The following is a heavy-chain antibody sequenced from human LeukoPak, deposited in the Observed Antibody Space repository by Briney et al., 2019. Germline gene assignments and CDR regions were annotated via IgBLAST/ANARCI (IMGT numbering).Heavy chain of an antibody. V-gene: IGHV3-23*01. D-gene: IGHD6-19*01. CDR1: GFSFSTYA. CDR3: AKGGGWYYYFDY. J-gene: IGHJ4*02. Sequence: PGGSLRLSYAASGFSFSTYAMTWVRHAPGKGLEWVSVISGSSGSTSYADSVKGRFTISRDNSKNTLYLQMNSLRAEDTAVYYCAKGGGWYYYFDYWGQGTLVTVSS. CDR2: ISGSSGST.